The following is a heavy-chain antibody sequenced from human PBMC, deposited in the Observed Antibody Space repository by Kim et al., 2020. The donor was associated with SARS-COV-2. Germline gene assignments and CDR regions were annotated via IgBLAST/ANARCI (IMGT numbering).Heavy chain of an antibody. V-gene: IGHV3-48*01. CDR1: GFTFSSYS. CDR3: AGRLDS. Sequence: GGSLRLSCAASGFTFSSYSMNWVRQAPGKGLEWVSYISSSGGTIYYADSVKGRFTISRDTAKNSLYLHMNSLRAEDTAVYYCAGRLDSWGRRTLVTVSA. CDR2: ISSSGGTI. D-gene: IGHD3-16*01. J-gene: IGHJ4*02.